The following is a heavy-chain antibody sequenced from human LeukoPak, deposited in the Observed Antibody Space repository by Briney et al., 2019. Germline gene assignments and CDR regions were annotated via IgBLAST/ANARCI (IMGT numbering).Heavy chain of an antibody. J-gene: IGHJ6*02. CDR1: GFTFSDSA. V-gene: IGHV3-73*01. CDR2: IRSKANTYAT. Sequence: GSLRLSCAASGFTFSDSAIHWVRRASGKGLEWLGRIRSKANTYATAYAVSVKGRFTISRDDSKNTAYLQMNSLKTEDTAVYYCTSHGAYCGGDCSYYYYYGMDVWGQGTTVTVSS. CDR3: TSHGAYCGGDCSYYYYYGMDV. D-gene: IGHD2-21*02.